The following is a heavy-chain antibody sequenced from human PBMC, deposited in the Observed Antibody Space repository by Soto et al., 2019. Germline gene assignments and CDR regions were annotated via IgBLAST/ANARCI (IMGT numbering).Heavy chain of an antibody. J-gene: IGHJ4*02. D-gene: IGHD1-26*01. CDR1: GYTFTSYG. CDR3: ARDLRWRNLGAPFGY. Sequence: QVQLVQSGAEVKKPGASVKVSCKASGYTFTSYGISWVRQAPGQGLEWMGWISAYNGNTNYAQKLQGRVTMTTDTTTSTAYMELRSQRSDDTAVYYCARDLRWRNLGAPFGYWGQGTLVTVSS. V-gene: IGHV1-18*01. CDR2: ISAYNGNT.